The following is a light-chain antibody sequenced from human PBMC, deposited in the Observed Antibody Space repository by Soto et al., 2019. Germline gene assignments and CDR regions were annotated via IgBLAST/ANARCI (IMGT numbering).Light chain of an antibody. CDR2: GSS. Sequence: DTALTQSPGTLSLSPGERATLACRASRSVSNNFLAWYQQKPGQAPRLLIYGSSSRATGIPDRFSGSGSGTDFPLTISRLEPEDFAVYFCQQYGGSLPHNFGQGTKVEI. J-gene: IGKJ2*01. CDR1: RSVSNNF. CDR3: QQYGGSLPHN. V-gene: IGKV3-20*01.